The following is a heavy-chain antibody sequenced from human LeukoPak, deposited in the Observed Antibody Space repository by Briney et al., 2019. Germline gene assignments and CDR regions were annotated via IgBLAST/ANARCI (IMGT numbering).Heavy chain of an antibody. CDR2: ISGSGGST. CDR1: GFSFSSYA. D-gene: IGHD5-18*01. Sequence: GGSLRLSCAASGFSFSSYAMSWVRQAPGKGLEWVSAISGSGGSTYYADSVKGRFTISRDNSKNTLYLQMNSLRAEDTAVYYCAKPSDSYSGSSWWGQGTMVTVSS. J-gene: IGHJ3*01. CDR3: AKPSDSYSGSSW. V-gene: IGHV3-23*01.